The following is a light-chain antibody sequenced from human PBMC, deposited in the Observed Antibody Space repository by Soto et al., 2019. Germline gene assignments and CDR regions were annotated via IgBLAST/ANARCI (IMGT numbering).Light chain of an antibody. Sequence: QSALTQPASVSGSPGQSITISCTGTSSEVGNYNLVSWYQQLPGSAPKLILYETNKRPSRVSDRFSGSKSGNTASLTISGLQAEDEADYYCCSFAGSTSVLFGGGTKLTVL. V-gene: IGLV2-23*01. CDR1: SSEVGNYNL. CDR2: ETN. J-gene: IGLJ2*01. CDR3: CSFAGSTSVL.